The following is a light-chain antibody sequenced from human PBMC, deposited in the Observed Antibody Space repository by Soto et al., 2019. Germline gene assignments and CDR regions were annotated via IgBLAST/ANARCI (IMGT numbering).Light chain of an antibody. Sequence: EIVLTQSPATLSLSPGERATLSCRASQSVSRYLAWYQQKAGQAPRLLIYDASNSATGIPARFSGSGSGTDFTLTISSLEPEDFAVYYCQQRSNWPYTFGQGTKLEIK. J-gene: IGKJ2*01. CDR3: QQRSNWPYT. V-gene: IGKV3-11*01. CDR2: DAS. CDR1: QSVSRY.